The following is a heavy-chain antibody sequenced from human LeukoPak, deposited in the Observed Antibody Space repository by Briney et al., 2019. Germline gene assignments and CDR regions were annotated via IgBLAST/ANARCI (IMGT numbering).Heavy chain of an antibody. CDR2: MNPNSGNT. V-gene: IGHV1-8*02. CDR1: GYTFTSYD. J-gene: IGHJ6*03. CDR3: ARSTVTSTYYYYYMDV. D-gene: IGHD4-17*01. Sequence: GASVKVSCKASGYTFTSYDINWVRQATGQGLEWMGWMNPNSGNTGYAQKFQGRVTMTRDTSISTAYMELSRLRSDDTAVYYCARSTVTSTYYYYYMDVWGKGTTVTISS.